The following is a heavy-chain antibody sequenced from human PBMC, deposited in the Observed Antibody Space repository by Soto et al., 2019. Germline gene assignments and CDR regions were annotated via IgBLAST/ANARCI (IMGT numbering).Heavy chain of an antibody. CDR2: IYPSGKT. V-gene: IGHV4-4*07. D-gene: IGHD4-17*01. J-gene: IGHJ4*02. Sequence: SETLSLTCTVSGDSVNNYYWSWIRQPAGKGLEWIGRIYPSGKTNFNPSLKSRVTVSVDTAKNQFSLRLTSVTAADTAVYYCAGGDYHWGAYFDQWGQGALVT. CDR3: AGGDYHWGAYFDQ. CDR1: GDSVNNYY.